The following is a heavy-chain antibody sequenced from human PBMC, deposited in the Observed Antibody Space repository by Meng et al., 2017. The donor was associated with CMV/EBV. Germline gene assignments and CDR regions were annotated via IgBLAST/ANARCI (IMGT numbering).Heavy chain of an antibody. D-gene: IGHD3-10*01. Sequence: ASVKVSCKPSGYTFMGFGISWVRLAPGQGLEWMGWINPNSGGTNYAQKFQGRVTMTRDTSISTAYMELSRLRSDDTAVYYCARVITIDDAFDIWGQGTMVTDSS. CDR2: INPNSGGT. CDR3: ARVITIDDAFDI. J-gene: IGHJ3*02. V-gene: IGHV1-2*02. CDR1: GYTFMGFG.